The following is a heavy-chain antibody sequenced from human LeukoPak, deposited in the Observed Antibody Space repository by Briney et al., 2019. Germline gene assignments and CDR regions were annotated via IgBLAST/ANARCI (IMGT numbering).Heavy chain of an antibody. CDR2: ISYDGSNK. J-gene: IGHJ4*02. Sequence: GGSLRLSCAASVFTFSSYGTHGVPQAPGKGREWVADISYDGSNKYYADSVKGRFTIARAKSRNTLYLQMNSLRAEDTAVYYCAKVVYGSGSYCLDYWGQGTLVTVSS. CDR3: AKVVYGSGSYCLDY. D-gene: IGHD3-10*01. V-gene: IGHV3-30*18. CDR1: VFTFSSYG.